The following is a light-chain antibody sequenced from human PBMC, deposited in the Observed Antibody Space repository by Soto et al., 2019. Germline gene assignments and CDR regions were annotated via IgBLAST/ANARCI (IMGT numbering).Light chain of an antibody. CDR3: SSYGGSNNCLWV. CDR1: SSDVGGYNY. CDR2: EVS. V-gene: IGLV2-8*01. J-gene: IGLJ3*02. Sequence: QSALTQPPSASGSPGQSVTISCTGTSSDVGGYNYVSWYQQHPGKAPRLMIYEVSQRPSGVPGRFSGSKSGNTASLTVSGLPAEDEADYYCSSYGGSNNCLWVFGGGTKLTVL.